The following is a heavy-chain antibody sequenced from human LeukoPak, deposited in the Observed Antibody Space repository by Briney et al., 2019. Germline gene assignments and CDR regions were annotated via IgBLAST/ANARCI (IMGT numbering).Heavy chain of an antibody. D-gene: IGHD6-19*01. CDR3: ARDPLYSSVWYALHNFYFYGMDV. CDR2: IYTSGST. V-gene: IGHV4-4*07. CDR1: GGSISRYY. J-gene: IGHJ6*02. Sequence: LETLSLTCIDSGGSISRYYWSWIRQPAGKGLEWTGRIYTSGSTNYNPSLKSRVTMSVDTSKNQFSLKLSSVTAADTAVYYCARDPLYSSVWYALHNFYFYGMDVWGQGATVSVSS.